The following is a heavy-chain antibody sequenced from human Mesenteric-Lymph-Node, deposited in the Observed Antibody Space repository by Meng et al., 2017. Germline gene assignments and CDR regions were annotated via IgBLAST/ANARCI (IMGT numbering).Heavy chain of an antibody. Sequence: QGQLQESGPGLAKPSQTLSLTCAVSGGFISSVYWWTWVRQSPGKGLEWIGEIYHSGSTNYNPSLKSRVTISVDKSKNQFSLKLTSVTAADTAVYYCARGGYYSFDYWGQGTLVTVSS. CDR1: GGFISSVYW. CDR2: IYHSGST. J-gene: IGHJ4*02. V-gene: IGHV4-4*02. D-gene: IGHD5-18*01. CDR3: ARGGYYSFDY.